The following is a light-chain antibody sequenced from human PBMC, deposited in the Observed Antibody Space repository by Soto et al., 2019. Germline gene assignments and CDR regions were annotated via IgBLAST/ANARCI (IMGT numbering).Light chain of an antibody. Sequence: DIQMTQSPSSLSASVGDRVTITCRASQSISGSLNWYQQKPGEAPNLLIHTSFTLYSGVPSRFSGTGSGTDFTLTISSLQPEDFATYFCQQAFSAEWTFGQGTKVDIK. CDR1: QSISGS. CDR2: TSF. CDR3: QQAFSAEWT. J-gene: IGKJ1*01. V-gene: IGKV1-39*01.